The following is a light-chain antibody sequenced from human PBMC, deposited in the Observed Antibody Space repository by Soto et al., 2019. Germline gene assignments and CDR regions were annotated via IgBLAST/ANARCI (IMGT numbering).Light chain of an antibody. CDR1: QSVSSSY. V-gene: IGKV3-20*01. J-gene: IGKJ2*01. Sequence: EIVLTQSPGTLSLSPGERATLSCRASQSVSSSYLAWYQQKPGQAPRLLIYGASSRATGIPDRFSGSGSGTDFTLTISRLEPEDLAVYYCQQYGSSTGYTFGQGTKLEIK. CDR3: QQYGSSTGYT. CDR2: GAS.